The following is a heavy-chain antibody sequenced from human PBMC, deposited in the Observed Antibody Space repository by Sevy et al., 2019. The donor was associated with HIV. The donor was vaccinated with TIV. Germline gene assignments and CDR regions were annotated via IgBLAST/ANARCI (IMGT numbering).Heavy chain of an antibody. CDR1: GYSISSDYY. D-gene: IGHD6-19*01. V-gene: IGHV4-38-2*01. Sequence: SETLSLTCAVSGYSISSDYYWGWIRQPPGKGLEWIGSVYHSGSSHYNPSHKSRVTISVDTSKNQFCLKLSSVTAADTAVYYCARAIGTQVAGLYYFDYWGQGTLVTVSS. CDR3: ARAIGTQVAGLYYFDY. CDR2: VYHSGSS. J-gene: IGHJ4*02.